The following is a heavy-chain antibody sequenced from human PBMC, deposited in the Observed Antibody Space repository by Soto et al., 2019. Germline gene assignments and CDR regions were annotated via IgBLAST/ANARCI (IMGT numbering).Heavy chain of an antibody. Sequence: GGSLRLSCAASGFTFSNFWMHWVRQAPGKGLVWLSHINPDGDTATYADSVEGRFTISRDNIKNMVYLQINSLRVEDTAVYYCTRPMRTASGGDFWGQGTLVTVSS. CDR3: TRPMRTASGGDF. J-gene: IGHJ4*02. CDR2: INPDGDTA. CDR1: GFTFSNFW. V-gene: IGHV3-74*01. D-gene: IGHD1-26*01.